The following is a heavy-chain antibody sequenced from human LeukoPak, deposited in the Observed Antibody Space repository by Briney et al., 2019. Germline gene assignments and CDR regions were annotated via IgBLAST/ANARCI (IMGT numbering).Heavy chain of an antibody. J-gene: IGHJ5*02. V-gene: IGHV1-2*02. Sequence: GASVKVSCKASGYTFTGYYMHWVRQAPGQGLAWMGWINPNSGCTNYAQKFQGRVTMTRDTSISTAYMELSRLRSDDTAVYYCAREMTHDYYESSGYPGWFVPWGQGTLVTVSS. CDR1: GYTFTGYY. CDR2: INPNSGCT. CDR3: AREMTHDYYESSGYPGWFVP. D-gene: IGHD3-22*01.